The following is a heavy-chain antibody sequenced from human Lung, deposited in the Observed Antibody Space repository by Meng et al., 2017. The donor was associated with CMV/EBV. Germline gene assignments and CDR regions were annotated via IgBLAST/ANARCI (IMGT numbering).Heavy chain of an antibody. D-gene: IGHD3-10*01. Sequence: ESLKISCAASGFTFSSYAMSWVRQAPGKGLEWVSAISGSGGSTYYADSVKGRFTISRDNSKNTLYLQMNSLRVEDTAVYYCAKRLGGLLSSDADLGYWGQGTLVTVSS. CDR1: GFTFSSYA. J-gene: IGHJ4*02. CDR3: AKRLGGLLSSDADLGY. V-gene: IGHV3-23*01. CDR2: ISGSGGST.